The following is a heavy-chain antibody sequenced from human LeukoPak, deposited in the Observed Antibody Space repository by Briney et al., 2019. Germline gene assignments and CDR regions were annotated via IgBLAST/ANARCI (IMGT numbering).Heavy chain of an antibody. Sequence: GESLKISCKAPGYNLAGFWIGLGRPMPGEGLEWRWIIYPGDSDTRYSPSFQGQVTLSPDKSLTTAYLQRRNLKAPDPAMYFLARQEVRELIVGGIDYWGQGTLVTVSS. CDR2: IYPGDSDT. CDR3: ARQEVRELIVGGIDY. CDR1: GYNLAGFW. V-gene: IGHV5-51*01. D-gene: IGHD3-10*01. J-gene: IGHJ4*02.